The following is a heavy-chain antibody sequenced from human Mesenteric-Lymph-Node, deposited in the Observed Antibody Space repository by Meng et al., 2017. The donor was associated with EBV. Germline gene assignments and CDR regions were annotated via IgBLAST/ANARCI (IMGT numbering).Heavy chain of an antibody. Sequence: QVPRVPAGAGAKKPGSSGTFSWTASAGTFRSYAISWVRQAPGQGLEWIGGIIPIFGTANYAQKFQGRVTITADESTSTAYMELSSLRSEDTAVYYCARDNRERGSSGWYYYWGQGTLVTVSS. V-gene: IGHV1-69*01. CDR3: ARDNRERGSSGWYYY. CDR1: AGTFRSYA. J-gene: IGHJ4*02. CDR2: IIPIFGTA. D-gene: IGHD6-19*01.